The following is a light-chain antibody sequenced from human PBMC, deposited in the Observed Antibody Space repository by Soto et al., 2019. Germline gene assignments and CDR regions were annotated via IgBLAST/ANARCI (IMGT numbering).Light chain of an antibody. CDR1: TSDVGAYNY. V-gene: IGLV2-11*01. Sequence: QSALTQPRSVSGSPGQSATISCTGSTSDVGAYNYVSWYQQHPGKAPKLIIYDVSERPSGVPDRFSGSKSGSTASLTISGLQTEDEADYYCCSHAGSYTFSFGGGTKLTVL. J-gene: IGLJ2*01. CDR2: DVS. CDR3: CSHAGSYTFS.